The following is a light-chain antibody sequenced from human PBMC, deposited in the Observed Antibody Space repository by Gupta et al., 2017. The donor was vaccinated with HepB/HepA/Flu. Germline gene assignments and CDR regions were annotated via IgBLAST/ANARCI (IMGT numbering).Light chain of an antibody. CDR3: QQYYSTPQT. V-gene: IGKV4-1*01. CDR2: WAS. CDR1: QSVLYSSNNKNY. Sequence: DIVMTQSPDSRAVYLGERATINCKSSQSVLYSSNNKNYLAWYQQKPGQPPKLLIYWASTRESGVPDRFSGSGSGTDFTLTISSLQAEDVAVYYCQQYYSTPQTFGQGTKVEIK. J-gene: IGKJ1*01.